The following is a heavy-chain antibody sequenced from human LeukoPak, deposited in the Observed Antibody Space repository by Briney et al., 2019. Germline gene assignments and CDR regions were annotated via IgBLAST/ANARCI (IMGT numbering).Heavy chain of an antibody. CDR3: ARRHYGGTPDAFDI. J-gene: IGHJ3*02. CDR1: GFTFSSYS. D-gene: IGHD4-23*01. Sequence: GGSLRLSCAASGFTFSSYSMNWVRQAPGKGLEWVSSISSSSSYIYYADSVKGRFTISRDNAKNSLYLQMNSLRAEDTAVYYCARRHYGGTPDAFDIWGQGTMVTVSS. CDR2: ISSSSSYI. V-gene: IGHV3-21*01.